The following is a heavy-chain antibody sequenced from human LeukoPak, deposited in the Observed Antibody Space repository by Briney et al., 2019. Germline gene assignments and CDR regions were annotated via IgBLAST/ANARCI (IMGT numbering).Heavy chain of an antibody. V-gene: IGHV3-66*01. CDR1: GFTFSNAW. J-gene: IGHJ4*02. D-gene: IGHD3-16*01. Sequence: GGSLRLSCAASGFTFSNAWMSWVRQAPGRGLEGVSVIYSGGGTSYADSVKGRFSISRDDSKNTLYLQMNSLRPEDTAVYYCATSPSLGYWGQGTLVTVSS. CDR2: IYSGGGT. CDR3: ATSPSLGY.